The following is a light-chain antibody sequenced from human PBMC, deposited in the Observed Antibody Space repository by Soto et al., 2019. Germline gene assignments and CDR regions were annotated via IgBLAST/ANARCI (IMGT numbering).Light chain of an antibody. CDR3: QQHQTYST. CDR1: QSTSSY. J-gene: IGKJ1*01. CDR2: QAS. V-gene: IGKV1-5*03. Sequence: DIQMTQSPSTLSASVGDRVTITCRASQSTSSYLAWYQQKPGKAPKLLIYQASSLENGVPSRFSGSGSGTEFTLTISSLQPDDFATYYCQQHQTYSTFGQGTKVDIK.